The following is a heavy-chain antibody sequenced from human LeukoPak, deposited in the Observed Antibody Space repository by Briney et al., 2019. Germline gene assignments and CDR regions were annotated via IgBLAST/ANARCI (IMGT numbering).Heavy chain of an antibody. CDR1: GFTFSSYS. CDR2: ISSSSSYI. D-gene: IGHD6-13*01. Sequence: GSLRLSCAASGFTFSSYSMNWVRQAPGKGLEWVSSISSSSSYIYYADSVKGRFTISRDNAKNSLYLQMNSLRAEDTAVYYCAREIAAAGPRDDAFDIWGQGTMVTVSS. CDR3: AREIAAAGPRDDAFDI. J-gene: IGHJ3*02. V-gene: IGHV3-21*01.